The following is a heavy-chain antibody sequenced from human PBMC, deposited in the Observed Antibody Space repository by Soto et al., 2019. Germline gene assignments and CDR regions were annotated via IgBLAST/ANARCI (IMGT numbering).Heavy chain of an antibody. J-gene: IGHJ2*01. CDR3: ARPLYGDSGWFDL. CDR2: IYYSGST. V-gene: IGHV4-59*08. Sequence: QVQLQESGPGLVNPSETLSLTCTVSGGSISSYYWSWIRQPPGKGLEWIGYIYYSGSTNYNPSLKSRVTISVDTSKNQFSLKLSSVTAADTAVYYCARPLYGDSGWFDLWGRGTLVTVSS. CDR1: GGSISSYY. D-gene: IGHD4-17*01.